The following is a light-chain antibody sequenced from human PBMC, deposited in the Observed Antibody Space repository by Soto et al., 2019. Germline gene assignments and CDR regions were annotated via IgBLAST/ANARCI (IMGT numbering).Light chain of an antibody. CDR3: QQYNEWPLT. CDR1: QAVRSD. J-gene: IGKJ4*01. Sequence: EIVMTQSPATLSSSPGERATLSCRASQAVRSDFAWYQQKPGQAPRLLIYGATIRATGVPARFSGSGSGTEFTLTISSLQSEDFAVYYCQQYNEWPLTFGGGTEVEIK. CDR2: GAT. V-gene: IGKV3-15*01.